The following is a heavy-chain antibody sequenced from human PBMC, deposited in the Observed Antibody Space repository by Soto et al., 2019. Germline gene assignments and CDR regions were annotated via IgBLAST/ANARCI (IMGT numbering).Heavy chain of an antibody. J-gene: IGHJ6*02. CDR1: GGTFSSYA. Sequence: SVKVSCKASGGTFSSYAISWVRQAPGQGLEWKGGIIPIFGTANYAQKFQGRVTITADESTSTAYMELSSLRSEDTAVYYCARDLSMYSSGWYYYYGMDVWGQGTTVTVSS. V-gene: IGHV1-69*13. CDR3: ARDLSMYSSGWYYYYGMDV. CDR2: IIPIFGTA. D-gene: IGHD6-19*01.